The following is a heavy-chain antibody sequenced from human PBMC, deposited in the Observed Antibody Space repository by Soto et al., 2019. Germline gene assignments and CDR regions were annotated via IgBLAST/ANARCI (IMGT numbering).Heavy chain of an antibody. V-gene: IGHV3-48*01. J-gene: IGHJ5*02. D-gene: IGHD3-10*01. CDR2: ISAGSSTI. CDR1: GFYFGVYR. CDR3: ATDEYGGGPLDT. Sequence: PGGSLRLSCAASGFYFGVYRINWVRQAPGKGLEWISYISAGSSTIHYADSVRGRFTISRDNANNSLYLQMANLRVEDTAFYFCATDEYGGGPLDTWGQGALVTVSS.